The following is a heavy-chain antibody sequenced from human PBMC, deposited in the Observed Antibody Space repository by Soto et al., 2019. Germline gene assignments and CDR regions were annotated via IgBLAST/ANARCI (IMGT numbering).Heavy chain of an antibody. V-gene: IGHV1-24*01. D-gene: IGHD1-26*01. CDR3: ATARWELLSDAFDI. CDR2: FDPEDGET. Sequence: ASVKVSCKVSGYTLTELPMHWVRQAPGKGLEWMGGFDPEDGETIYAQKFQGRVTMTEDTSTDTAYMELSSLRSEDTAVYYCATARWELLSDAFDIWGQGTMVTVSS. CDR1: GYTLTELP. J-gene: IGHJ3*02.